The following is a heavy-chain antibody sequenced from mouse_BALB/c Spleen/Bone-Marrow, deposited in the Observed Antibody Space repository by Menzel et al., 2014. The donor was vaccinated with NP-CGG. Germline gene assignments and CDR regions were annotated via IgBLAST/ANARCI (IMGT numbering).Heavy chain of an antibody. CDR1: GFAFSGYD. D-gene: IGHD2-2*01. V-gene: IGHV5-12-1*01. CDR2: ISSGGINT. CDR3: ARQRGYAYAMDY. J-gene: IGHJ4*01. Sequence: EVMLVESGGGLVKPGGSLKLSCAASGFAFSGYDLSWVRQTPATRLEWVAYISSGGINTYYPDSVKGRFTISRDNAKNTLYLQMNSLKSEDTAMYYCARQRGYAYAMDYWGQGTSVTVSS.